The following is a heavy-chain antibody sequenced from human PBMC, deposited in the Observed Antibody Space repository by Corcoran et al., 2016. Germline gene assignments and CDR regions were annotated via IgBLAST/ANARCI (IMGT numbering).Heavy chain of an antibody. V-gene: IGHV4-31*03. J-gene: IGHJ6*02. CDR2: IYYSGST. CDR3: ARGDVVVPAANPYYYYGMDV. Sequence: QVQLQESGPGLVKPSQTLSLTCTVSGGSISSGGYYWSWIRQHPGKGLEWIGYIYYSGSTYYNPSLKSRVTISVDTSKNQFSLKLSSVTAADTAVYYCARGDVVVPAANPYYYYGMDVWGQGTTVTVSS. D-gene: IGHD2-2*01. CDR1: GGSISSGGYY.